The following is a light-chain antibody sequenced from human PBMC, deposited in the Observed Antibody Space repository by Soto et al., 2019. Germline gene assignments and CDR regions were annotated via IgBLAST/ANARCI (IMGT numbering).Light chain of an antibody. CDR3: QHRSTWWT. V-gene: IGKV3-11*01. J-gene: IGKJ1*01. CDR2: DAS. CDR1: QSISNF. Sequence: VVLTQSPATLSLSPGDRATLSCRASQSISNFLAWYQHIPGQAPRLLIYDASNRAAGIPAKFSGSGFGTDFTLTISSLEPDDSAVYYCQHRSTWWTFGQGTKVDIK.